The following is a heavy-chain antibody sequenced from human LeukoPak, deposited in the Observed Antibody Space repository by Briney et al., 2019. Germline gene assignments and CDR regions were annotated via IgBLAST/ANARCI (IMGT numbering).Heavy chain of an antibody. D-gene: IGHD6-13*01. V-gene: IGHV3-30*03. CDR2: ISYDGSNK. J-gene: IGHJ4*02. Sequence: TGGSLRLSCGASGFTFSSYSMNWVRQAPGKGLEWVAVISYDGSNKYYADSVKGRFTISRDNSKNTLYLQMNSLRAEDTAVYYCARDGSSSWYFDYWGREPWSPSPQ. CDR1: GFTFSSYS. CDR3: ARDGSSSWYFDY.